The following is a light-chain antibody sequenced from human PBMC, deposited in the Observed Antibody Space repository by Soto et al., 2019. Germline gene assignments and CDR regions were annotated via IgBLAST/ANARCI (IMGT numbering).Light chain of an antibody. Sequence: QTVVTQEPSLTVSPGGTVTLTCASNTGAVTSAYYPAWFQQKPGQVPRSLIYSTGDRQSWTAARFSGSLLGDRAALTLSDVQPEDEADYYCLLFFGGAVMFGGGTKLTVL. J-gene: IGLJ3*02. CDR1: TGAVTSAYY. CDR3: LLFFGGAVM. CDR2: STG. V-gene: IGLV7-43*01.